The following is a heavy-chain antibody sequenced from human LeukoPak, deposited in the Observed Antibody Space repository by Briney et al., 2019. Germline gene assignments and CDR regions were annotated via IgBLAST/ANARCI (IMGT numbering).Heavy chain of an antibody. CDR2: IYSGGST. Sequence: PGGSLRLSCAASGFTFSSYWMSWVRQAPGKGLEWVSVIYSGGSTYYADSVKGRFTISRDNSKNTLYLQMNSLRAEDTAVYYCARWELLHYFDYWGQGTLVTVSS. D-gene: IGHD1-26*01. CDR1: GFTFSSYW. CDR3: ARWELLHYFDY. V-gene: IGHV3-53*01. J-gene: IGHJ4*02.